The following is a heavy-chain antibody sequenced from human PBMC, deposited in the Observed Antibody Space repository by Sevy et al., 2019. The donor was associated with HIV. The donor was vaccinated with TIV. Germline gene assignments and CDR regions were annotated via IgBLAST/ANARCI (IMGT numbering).Heavy chain of an antibody. D-gene: IGHD4-17*01. J-gene: IGHJ5*02. V-gene: IGHV5-51*01. Sequence: GESLKISCQGSGYTFPNYWIAWVRQMPGKGLEWIVSIYPDDSDIRNNPSFQGQVTIAANKSISTADLHWSSLKASDTGVNYGARPRSQGYGGNSGDWFDPWGQGTLVTVSS. CDR1: GYTFPNYW. CDR3: ARPRSQGYGGNSGDWFDP. CDR2: IYPDDSDI.